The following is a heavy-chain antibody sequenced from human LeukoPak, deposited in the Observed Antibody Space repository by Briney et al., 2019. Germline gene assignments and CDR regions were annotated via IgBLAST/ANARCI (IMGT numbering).Heavy chain of an antibody. J-gene: IGHJ4*02. CDR3: ATYSTSSGGLDY. Sequence: GGSLRLSCAASGFSFSTYWMTWVRQAPGKGLEWVANIKQDGSAIYYVGSVRGRFTIFRDNARNSLYLQMNSLRAKDTAVYYCATYSTSSGGLDYWGQGTLSPSPQ. CDR2: IKQDGSAI. V-gene: IGHV3-7*01. D-gene: IGHD6-6*01. CDR1: GFSFSTYW.